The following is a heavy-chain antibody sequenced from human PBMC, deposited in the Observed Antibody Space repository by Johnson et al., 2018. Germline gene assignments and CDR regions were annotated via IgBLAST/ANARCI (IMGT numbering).Heavy chain of an antibody. CDR3: AKDADGSGYFDR. D-gene: IGHD1-1*01. J-gene: IGHJ4*02. Sequence: VQLVESGGAVVQPGGSLRLSCTASDSTFDEYMMHWVRQAPGKALEWVSLISWDGISAFYSDSVKGRFVIPRDNRKNSLYLQMNSLTTEDTAFYYCAKDADGSGYFDRWGQGALVTVSS. CDR1: DSTFDEYM. CDR2: ISWDGISA. V-gene: IGHV3-43*01.